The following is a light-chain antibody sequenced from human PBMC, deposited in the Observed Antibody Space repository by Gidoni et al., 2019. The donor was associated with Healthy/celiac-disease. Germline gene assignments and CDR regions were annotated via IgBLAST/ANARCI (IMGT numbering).Light chain of an antibody. J-gene: IGKJ2*01. CDR2: DAS. Sequence: EIVLTQSPATLSLSPGERATLSCRASQSVSSYLAWYQQKPGQAPRLLIYDASNRATGIPARFSGSVSGTDFTLTISSLESEDFAVYYCQQRSNWPPVYTFGQGTKLEIK. CDR3: QQRSNWPPVYT. V-gene: IGKV3-11*01. CDR1: QSVSSY.